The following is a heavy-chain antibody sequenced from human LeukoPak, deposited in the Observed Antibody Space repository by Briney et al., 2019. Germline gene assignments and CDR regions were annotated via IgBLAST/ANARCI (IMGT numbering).Heavy chain of an antibody. D-gene: IGHD1-26*01. CDR1: GGTFSSYA. J-gene: IGHJ6*03. V-gene: IGHV1-69*05. CDR2: IIPIFGTA. CDR3: ARAKRVVGATSYYYYYMDV. Sequence: ASVKVSCKASGGTFSSYAISWVRQAPGQGLEWMGGIIPIFGTANYAQKFQGRVTITTDESTSTAYMELSSLRSEDTAVYYCARAKRVVGATSYYYYYMDVWGKGTTVTVSS.